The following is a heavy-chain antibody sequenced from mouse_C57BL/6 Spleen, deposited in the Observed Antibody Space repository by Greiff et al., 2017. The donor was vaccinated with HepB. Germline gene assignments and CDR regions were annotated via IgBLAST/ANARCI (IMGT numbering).Heavy chain of an antibody. Sequence: EVKLMESGGGLVKPGGSLKLSCAASGFTFSDYGMHWVRQAPEKGLEWVAYISSGSSTIYYAAKVKGRVTISRDTAKNTLFLQMTSLRSEDTAMYYCARAMVTYYYAMDYWGQGTSVTVSS. D-gene: IGHD2-2*01. CDR3: ARAMVTYYYAMDY. V-gene: IGHV5-17*01. CDR1: GFTFSDYG. J-gene: IGHJ4*01. CDR2: ISSGSSTI.